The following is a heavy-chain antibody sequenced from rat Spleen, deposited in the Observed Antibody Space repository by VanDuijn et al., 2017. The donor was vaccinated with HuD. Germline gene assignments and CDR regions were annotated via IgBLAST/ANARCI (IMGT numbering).Heavy chain of an antibody. Sequence: EVQLVESGGGLVQPGRSLKLSCAASGFTFSNYDMAWVRQAPTKGLERVASISPSGGSTYYRDSVKGRFTVSRDNAKSTLYLQMDSLRSEDTATYYCARHPDYSNYFDYWGQGVMVTVSS. J-gene: IGHJ2*01. CDR1: GFTFSNYD. CDR3: ARHPDYSNYFDY. CDR2: ISPSGGST. D-gene: IGHD1-1*01. V-gene: IGHV5-25*01.